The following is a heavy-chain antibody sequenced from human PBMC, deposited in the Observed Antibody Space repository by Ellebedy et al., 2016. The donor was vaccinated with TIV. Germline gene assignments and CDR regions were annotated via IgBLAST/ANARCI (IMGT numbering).Heavy chain of an antibody. Sequence: SVKVSXXASGYTFTYRYLHWVRQAPGQALERMGWITPFNGNTNYAQKFQDRVTITRDRSMSTAYMELSSLRSEDTAMYYCARGGDYSNRDYYYYYGMDVWGQGTTVTVSS. CDR3: ARGGDYSNRDYYYYYGMDV. CDR1: GYTFTYRY. D-gene: IGHD4-11*01. CDR2: ITPFNGNT. J-gene: IGHJ6*02. V-gene: IGHV1-45*02.